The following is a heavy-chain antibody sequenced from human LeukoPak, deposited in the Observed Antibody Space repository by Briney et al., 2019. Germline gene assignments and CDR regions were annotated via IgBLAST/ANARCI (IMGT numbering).Heavy chain of an antibody. V-gene: IGHV3-7*01. D-gene: IGHD6-13*01. Sequence: GGSLRLSCAASGFTFSSYWMSWVRQAPGKGLEWVANIKQDGSEKYYVDSVKGRFTISRDNAKNSLYLQMNSLRAEDTAVYYCARDDSSSWYRGHFDYWGQGTLVTVSS. CDR1: GFTFSSYW. CDR2: IKQDGSEK. CDR3: ARDDSSSWYRGHFDY. J-gene: IGHJ4*02.